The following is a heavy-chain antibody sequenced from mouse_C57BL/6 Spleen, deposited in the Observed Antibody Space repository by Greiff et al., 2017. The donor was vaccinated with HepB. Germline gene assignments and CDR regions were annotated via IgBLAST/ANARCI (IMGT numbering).Heavy chain of an antibody. CDR3: ARGDDYGSSYYAMDY. Sequence: QVQLKESGAELARPGASVKLSCKASGYTFTSYGISWVKQRTGQGLEWIGEIYPRSGNTYYNEKFKGKATLTADKSSSTAYMELRSLTSEDSAVYFCARGDDYGSSYYAMDYWGQGTSVTVSS. D-gene: IGHD1-1*01. CDR1: GYTFTSYG. V-gene: IGHV1-81*01. J-gene: IGHJ4*01. CDR2: IYPRSGNT.